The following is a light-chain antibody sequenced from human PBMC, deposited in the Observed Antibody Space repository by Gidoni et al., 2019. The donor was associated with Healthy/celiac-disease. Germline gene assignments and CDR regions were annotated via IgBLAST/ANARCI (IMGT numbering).Light chain of an antibody. V-gene: IGKV1-5*03. CDR2: KAS. CDR1: QSISSW. Sequence: DIQMTQSPSTLSASVGDRLTITCRASQSISSWFAWYQQKPGKAPKLLIYKASSLESGVPSRFSGSGSGTEFTLTISSLQADDVAAYYCQQYNSYSLTFGGGTKVEIK. CDR3: QQYNSYSLT. J-gene: IGKJ4*01.